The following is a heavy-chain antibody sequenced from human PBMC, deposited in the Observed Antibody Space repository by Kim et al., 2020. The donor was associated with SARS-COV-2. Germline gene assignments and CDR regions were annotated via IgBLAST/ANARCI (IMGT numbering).Heavy chain of an antibody. D-gene: IGHD3-10*01. CDR3: AKDNSGSQRAINL. Sequence: GGSLRLSCAASGFTFDDYGMHWVRQVPGKGLEWVSHISWNSDTIYYADSVKGRFTISRDNAKNSLYLQMNSLRAEDTALYYCAKDNSGSQRAINLWGQGTMVTVSS. CDR1: GFTFDDYG. J-gene: IGHJ3*01. CDR2: ISWNSDTI. V-gene: IGHV3-9*01.